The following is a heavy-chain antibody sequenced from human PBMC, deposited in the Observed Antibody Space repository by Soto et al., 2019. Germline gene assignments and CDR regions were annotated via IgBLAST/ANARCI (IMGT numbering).Heavy chain of an antibody. CDR3: ARGWGVIQIDF. J-gene: IGHJ4*02. CDR1: GGAISIYY. Sequence: SDTLSLTCTVSGGAISIYYWSWFRQPPGKGLEWIGYIYYTGTTNYNPSLKSRISLSIDTTKNPFSLNLNSVTAAGTAACFCARGWGVIQIDFWGQGTLVTVSS. CDR2: IYYTGTT. V-gene: IGHV4-59*01. D-gene: IGHD3-16*01.